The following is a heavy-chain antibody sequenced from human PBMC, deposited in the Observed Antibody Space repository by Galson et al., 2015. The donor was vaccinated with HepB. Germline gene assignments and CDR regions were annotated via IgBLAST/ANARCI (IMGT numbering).Heavy chain of an antibody. CDR1: GSTFTYYS. D-gene: IGHD2-15*01. V-gene: IGHV1-18*01. J-gene: IGHJ4*02. CDR3: ATDCSGDGCYSGRFDS. CDR2: IGAHNGNI. Sequence: SVTVSCKASGSTFTYYSISWVRQAPGQGLEWMGWIGAHNGNINYAQRLQGRVTMTTDTSTNTAYMELRSLRSDDTAVYYCATDCSGDGCYSGRFDSWGQGTLVTVSS.